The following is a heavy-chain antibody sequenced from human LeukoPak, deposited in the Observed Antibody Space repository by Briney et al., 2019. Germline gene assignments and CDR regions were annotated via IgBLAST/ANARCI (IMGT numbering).Heavy chain of an antibody. CDR3: AADLSNPRMGASYLDS. J-gene: IGHJ4*02. CDR2: IIVGSGAT. D-gene: IGHD3-16*01. Sequence: GASVKVSCKASGFTSTNFAVQWVRQARGQRREWIGWIIVGSGATKCAQDFQERVTITRDLSTSTPYMELRSLTSEDTAVYYCAADLSNPRMGASYLDSWGQGTLVTVSS. CDR1: GFTSTNFA. V-gene: IGHV1-58*01.